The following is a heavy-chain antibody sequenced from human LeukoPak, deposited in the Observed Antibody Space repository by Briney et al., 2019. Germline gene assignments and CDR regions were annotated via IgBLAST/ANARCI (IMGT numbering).Heavy chain of an antibody. D-gene: IGHD6-13*01. CDR1: GGSISSYY. J-gene: IGHJ4*02. CDR3: ARGVYIAAAQYAY. V-gene: IGHV4-59*01. CDR2: IYYSGTT. Sequence: PSETLSLTCTVSGGSISSYYWSWIRQPPGKGLGWIGYIYYSGTTNYNPSLKSRVTISVDTSKSQFSLKLSSVTAADTAVYYCARGVYIAAAQYAYWGQGTLVTVSS.